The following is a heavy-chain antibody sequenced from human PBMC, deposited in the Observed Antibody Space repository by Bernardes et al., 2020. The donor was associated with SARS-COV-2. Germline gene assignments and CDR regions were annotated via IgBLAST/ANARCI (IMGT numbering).Heavy chain of an antibody. J-gene: IGHJ3*02. CDR2: IFHSGRT. CDR3: ATYGAKGAFDI. Sequence: SQTLSLTCTVAGYSINTGSYFWSWIRQPPGKGLEWIGYIFHSGRTFNNPSLERRLNISIDLSRNQFSLNLASVTAADTAVYYCATYGAKGAFDIWGQGTMVTVSS. D-gene: IGHD4-17*01. CDR1: GYSINTGSYF. V-gene: IGHV4-30-4*01.